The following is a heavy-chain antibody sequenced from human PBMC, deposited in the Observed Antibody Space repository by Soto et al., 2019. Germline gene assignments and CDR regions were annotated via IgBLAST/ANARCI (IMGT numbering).Heavy chain of an antibody. CDR1: GYSFTSYW. CDR3: ARPAYYYDSSGYYSLYYFDY. Sequence: GESLKISCKGSGYSFTSYWIGWVRQMPGKGLEWMGIIYPGDSDTRYSPSFQGQVTISADKSISTAYLQWSSLKASDTAMYYCARPAYYYDSSGYYSLYYFDYWGQGTLVTVPS. D-gene: IGHD3-22*01. V-gene: IGHV5-51*01. J-gene: IGHJ4*02. CDR2: IYPGDSDT.